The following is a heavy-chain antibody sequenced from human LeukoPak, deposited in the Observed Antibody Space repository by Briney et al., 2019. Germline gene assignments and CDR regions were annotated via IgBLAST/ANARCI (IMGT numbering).Heavy chain of an antibody. CDR3: ARVYNYVFDY. D-gene: IGHD3-10*02. CDR2: ISDTGKTT. V-gene: IGHV3-23*01. J-gene: IGHJ4*02. CDR1: GFAFSNHA. Sequence: PGGSLRLSCEASGFAFSNHAMTWVRQAPGEGLQWVSTISDTGKTTFYRDSVRGRFTISRDISNNTLYLQMDGLRADDTAVYYCARVYNYVFDYWGQGTLVTVSS.